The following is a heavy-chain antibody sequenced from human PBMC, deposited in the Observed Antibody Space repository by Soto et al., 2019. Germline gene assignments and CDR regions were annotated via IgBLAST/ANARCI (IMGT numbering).Heavy chain of an antibody. CDR1: GVTFEVYS. CDR2: ISSRGGPT. Sequence: GGWLSHSCAPSGVTFEVYSMAWVRQVLGKGLEWVSAISSRGGPTYNADSVKGRFTISRDNSKNILLLQMNRLRAEDAAIHFCAKRGTVQYDIRASYSYYVVLWGTGTLVAIP. D-gene: IGHD3-22*01. J-gene: IGHJ4*02. V-gene: IGHV3-23*01. CDR3: AKRGTVQYDIRASYSYYVVL.